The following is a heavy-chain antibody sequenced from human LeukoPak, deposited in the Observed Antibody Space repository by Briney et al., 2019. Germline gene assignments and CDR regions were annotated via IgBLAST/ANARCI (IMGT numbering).Heavy chain of an antibody. J-gene: IGHJ4*02. CDR1: GFTFSNG. Sequence: GGSLRLSCAASGFTFSNGMHWVRQTPGKGLEWVSCIGSSGSTIYYADSVKGRFTISRDNGKNSLYLHMNSLRAEDTAVYYCARVGGSGSYYIRAFDYWGQGTLVTVSS. V-gene: IGHV3-48*03. CDR2: IGSSGSTI. CDR3: ARVGGSGSYYIRAFDY. D-gene: IGHD3-10*01.